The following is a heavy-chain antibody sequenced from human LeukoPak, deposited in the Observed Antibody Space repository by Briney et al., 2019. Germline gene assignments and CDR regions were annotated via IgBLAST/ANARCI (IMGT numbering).Heavy chain of an antibody. CDR2: IYYSGST. CDR3: ARSSQRVRYWI. J-gene: IGHJ3*02. CDR1: GDSISNSIW. D-gene: IGHD3-10*01. V-gene: IGHV4-30-4*01. Sequence: SETLSLTCTVSGDSISNSIWWSWIRQPPGKGLEWIGYIYYSGSTYYNPSLKSRVTISVDTSKNQFSLKLSSVTAADTAVYYCARSSQRVRYWIWGQGTMVTVSS.